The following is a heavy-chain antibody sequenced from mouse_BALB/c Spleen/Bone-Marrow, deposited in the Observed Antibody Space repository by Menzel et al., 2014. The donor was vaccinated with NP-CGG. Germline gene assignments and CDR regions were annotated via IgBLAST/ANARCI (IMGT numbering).Heavy chain of an antibody. V-gene: IGHV1-19*01. CDR2: VNPYNGGT. J-gene: IGHJ3*01. CDR3: ARGFAY. Sequence: EVQGVESGPELVKPGASVKMSCKASGYTFTDYYMDWVKQSHGESFEWIGRVNPYNGGTSYNQKFKGKATLTVDKSSSTAYMDLNSLTSEDSAVYYCARGFAYWGQGTLVTVSA. CDR1: GYTFTDYY.